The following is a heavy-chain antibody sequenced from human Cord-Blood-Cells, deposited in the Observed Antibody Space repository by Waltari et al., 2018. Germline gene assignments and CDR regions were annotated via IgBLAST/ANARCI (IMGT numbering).Heavy chain of an antibody. V-gene: IGHV1-24*01. CDR1: GYTLPELS. D-gene: IGHD6-13*01. Sequence: QVQLVQSGAEVKKPGASVKVSCKVSGYTLPELSMHWLRKPPGKGLEWMGGFDHEDGETIYEQKFQGRVTMTEDTSTDTAYMELSSLRSEDTAVYYCATPSRVSRGMDDAFDIWGQGTMVTVSS. J-gene: IGHJ3*02. CDR3: ATPSRVSRGMDDAFDI. CDR2: FDHEDGET.